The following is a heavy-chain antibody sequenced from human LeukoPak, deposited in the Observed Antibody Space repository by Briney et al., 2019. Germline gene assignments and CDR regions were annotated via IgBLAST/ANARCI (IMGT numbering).Heavy chain of an antibody. CDR3: ARLQYSSGWSGNQLRHDY. J-gene: IGHJ4*02. CDR2: IYYSGST. Sequence: SETLSLTCTVSGGSISSSSYYWGWIRQPPGKGLEWIGSIYYSGSTYYNPSLKSRVTISVDTSKNQFSLKLSSVTAADTAVYYCARLQYSSGWSGNQLRHDYWGQGTLVTVSS. V-gene: IGHV4-39*01. CDR1: GGSISSSSYY. D-gene: IGHD6-19*01.